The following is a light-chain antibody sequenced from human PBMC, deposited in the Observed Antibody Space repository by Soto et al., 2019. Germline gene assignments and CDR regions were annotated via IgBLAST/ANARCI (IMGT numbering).Light chain of an antibody. CDR3: YSPAGGRMWV. CDR1: SSDIGTYNF. J-gene: IGLJ3*02. Sequence: QSVLTQPASVSGSPGQSIAISCTGSSSDIGTYNFVSWYQQHPGQAPKLMIYESTKRPSGISSRFSGSRSGNTASLTISGLQADDEADYYCYSPAGGRMWVFGGGTKLTVL. V-gene: IGLV2-23*01. CDR2: EST.